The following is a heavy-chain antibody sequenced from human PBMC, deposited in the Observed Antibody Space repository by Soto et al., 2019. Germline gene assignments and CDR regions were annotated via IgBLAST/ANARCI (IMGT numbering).Heavy chain of an antibody. CDR1: SDSINSSPYY. CDR2: IHSSGNT. J-gene: IGHJ5*02. D-gene: IGHD2-15*01. V-gene: IGHV4-39*01. CDR3: ARHDCRDASCRRGTLDP. Sequence: LQLQESGPGLVNPSETLSLTCTVSSDSINSSPYYWGWSRQPPGKGLEWIGSIHSSGNTFYNPSLQSRVTISRDTSKNQFSLRLRSVTATDSAFYYWARHDCRDASCRRGTLDPWGQGTLVTVPS.